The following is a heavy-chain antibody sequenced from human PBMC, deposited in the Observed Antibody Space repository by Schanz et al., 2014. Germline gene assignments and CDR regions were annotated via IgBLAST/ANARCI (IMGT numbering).Heavy chain of an antibody. CDR1: GFTFSSYT. Sequence: EVQLVESGGGLVKPGDSLRLSCAASGFTFSSYTMKWVRQAPGKGLEWVSSISSTSTYLYYADSVKGRFTISRDSARNSLYLQMSSLRAEDTAVYYCARSTSMYFLQWGQGTLVTVSS. CDR2: ISSTSTYL. CDR3: ARSTSMYFLQ. V-gene: IGHV3-21*01. J-gene: IGHJ1*01. D-gene: IGHD2-2*01.